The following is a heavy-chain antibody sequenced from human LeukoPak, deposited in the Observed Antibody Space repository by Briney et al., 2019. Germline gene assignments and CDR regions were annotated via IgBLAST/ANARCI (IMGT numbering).Heavy chain of an antibody. CDR2: IYPGDSDT. J-gene: IGHJ6*03. CDR1: GYSFTSYW. Sequence: GESLKISCKSSGYSFTSYWIGWVRQLPGKGLEWVGIIYPGDSDTRYSPSFQGQVTISADKSISTACLQCSSVKASDTAMYYCAREIDYYYMDVWGKGTTVTVSS. V-gene: IGHV5-51*01. CDR3: AREIDYYYMDV.